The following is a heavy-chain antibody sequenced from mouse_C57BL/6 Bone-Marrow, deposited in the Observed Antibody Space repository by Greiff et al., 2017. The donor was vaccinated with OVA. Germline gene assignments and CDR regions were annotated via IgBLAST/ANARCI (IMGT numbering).Heavy chain of an antibody. CDR1: GYSFTDYN. J-gene: IGHJ2*01. V-gene: IGHV1-39*01. CDR2: INPNYGTT. Sequence: EVKLQESGPELVKPGASVKISCKASGYSFTDYNMNWVKQSNGKSLEWIGVINPNYGTTSYNQKFKGKATLTVDQSSSTAYMQLNSLTSEDSAVYSCAREDGQLRPRYYFDYWGQGTTLTVSS. D-gene: IGHD3-2*02. CDR3: AREDGQLRPRYYFDY.